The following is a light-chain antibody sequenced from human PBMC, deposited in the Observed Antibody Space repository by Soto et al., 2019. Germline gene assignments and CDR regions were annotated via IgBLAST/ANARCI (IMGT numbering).Light chain of an antibody. Sequence: EIVLTQSPGTLSWSPGERTTLSCSASQSVSSSYLAWYQQKPGQAPRLLIYGASSWATGIPDSVSGSGSGTDFTLTISRLEPDDFAVYCCQQYGSSPYTFGQGTKLAIK. V-gene: IGKV3-20*01. CDR3: QQYGSSPYT. CDR2: GAS. CDR1: QSVSSSY. J-gene: IGKJ2*01.